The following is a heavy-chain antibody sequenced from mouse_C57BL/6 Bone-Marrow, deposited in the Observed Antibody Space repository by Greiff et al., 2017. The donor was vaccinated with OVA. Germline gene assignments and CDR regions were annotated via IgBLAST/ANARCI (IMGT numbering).Heavy chain of an antibody. CDR1: GYAFSSYW. V-gene: IGHV1-80*01. CDR2: IYPGDGDT. J-gene: IGHJ2*01. D-gene: IGHD4-1*01. Sequence: VQLQESGAELVKPGASVKISCKASGYAFSSYWMIWVKQRPGKGLEWIGQIYPGDGDTNYNGKFKGKATLTADKSSSTAYMQLSSLTSEDAAVYFCASANSYFDYWGQGTTLTVSS. CDR3: ASANSYFDY.